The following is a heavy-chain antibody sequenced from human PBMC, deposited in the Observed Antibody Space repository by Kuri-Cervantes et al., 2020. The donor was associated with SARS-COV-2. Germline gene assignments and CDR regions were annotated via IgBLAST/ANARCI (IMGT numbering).Heavy chain of an antibody. CDR3: ARGYYEGITGKYYFDY. Sequence: APVKVSCKASGYTFTSYYMHWVRQAPGQGLEWMGIINPSGGSTSYAQKFQGRVTMTRDKSTSTVYMELSSLRSEDTAVYYCARGYYEGITGKYYFDYWGQGTLVTVSS. CDR2: INPSGGST. D-gene: IGHD1-20*01. CDR1: GYTFTSYY. J-gene: IGHJ4*02. V-gene: IGHV1-46*01.